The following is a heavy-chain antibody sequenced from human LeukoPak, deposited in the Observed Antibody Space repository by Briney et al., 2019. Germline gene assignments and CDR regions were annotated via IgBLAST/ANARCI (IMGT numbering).Heavy chain of an antibody. CDR1: GFTFSNHG. CDR3: AKDEAEGRPSGDFDY. D-gene: IGHD6-6*01. CDR2: IWYDGSNK. Sequence: GGSLRLSCAASGFTFSNHGMHWVRQAPGKGLEWVAAIWYDGSNKYYADSVKGRFTIARDNSKNTLSLQMNSLRAEDTAVYYCAKDEAEGRPSGDFDYWGQGTLVTVSS. V-gene: IGHV3-33*06. J-gene: IGHJ4*02.